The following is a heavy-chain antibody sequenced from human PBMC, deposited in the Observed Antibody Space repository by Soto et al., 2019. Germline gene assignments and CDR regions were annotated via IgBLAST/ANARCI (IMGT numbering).Heavy chain of an antibody. D-gene: IGHD3-22*01. Sequence: SETLSLTCTVSGGSISSSSYYWGWIRQPPGKGLEWIGSIYYSGSTYYNPSLKSRVTISVDTSKNQFSLKLSSVTAADTAVYYCARQTSMIESDYWGQGTLVTVSS. CDR2: IYYSGST. CDR1: GGSISSSSYY. CDR3: ARQTSMIESDY. V-gene: IGHV4-39*01. J-gene: IGHJ4*02.